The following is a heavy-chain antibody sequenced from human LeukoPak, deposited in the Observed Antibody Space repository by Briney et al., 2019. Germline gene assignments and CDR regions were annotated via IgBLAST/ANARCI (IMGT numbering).Heavy chain of an antibody. Sequence: GSLRLSCAASGFTFSSYAMSWVRQAPGKGLEWIGEINHSGSTNYNPSLKSRVTISVDTSKNQSSLKLSSVTAADTAVYYCATPDCSSTSCYEGDAFDIWGQGTMVTVSS. CDR3: ATPDCSSTSCYEGDAFDI. V-gene: IGHV4-34*08. CDR2: INHSGST. D-gene: IGHD2-2*01. J-gene: IGHJ3*02. CDR1: GFTFSSYA.